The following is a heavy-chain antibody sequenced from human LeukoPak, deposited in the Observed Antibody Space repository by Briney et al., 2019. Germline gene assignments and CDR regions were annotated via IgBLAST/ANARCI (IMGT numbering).Heavy chain of an antibody. Sequence: GGSLRLSCAASGFTFSSYGMHWVRQAPGKGLEWVAVISYDGSNKYYADSVKGRFTISRDNSKNTLYLQMNSLRAEDTAVYYCAKDSYYDYVWGSYRYTNQFDYWGQGTLVTVSS. CDR1: GFTFSSYG. D-gene: IGHD3-16*02. CDR3: AKDSYYDYVWGSYRYTNQFDY. V-gene: IGHV3-30*18. J-gene: IGHJ4*02. CDR2: ISYDGSNK.